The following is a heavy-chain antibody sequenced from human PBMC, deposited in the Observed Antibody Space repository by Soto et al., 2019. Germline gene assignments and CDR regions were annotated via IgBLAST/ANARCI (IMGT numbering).Heavy chain of an antibody. Sequence: QVQLVQSGAEVKKPGASVKVSCKASGYTFTSYGISWVRQAPGQGLEWMGWISAYNGNTNYAQKLQGRVTMTTDTSMSXXYMELRSLRSDDTAVYYCARDQPIQGAAINYGMDVWGQGTTVTVSS. CDR1: GYTFTSYG. V-gene: IGHV1-18*01. CDR3: ARDQPIQGAAINYGMDV. J-gene: IGHJ6*02. D-gene: IGHD6-25*01. CDR2: ISAYNGNT.